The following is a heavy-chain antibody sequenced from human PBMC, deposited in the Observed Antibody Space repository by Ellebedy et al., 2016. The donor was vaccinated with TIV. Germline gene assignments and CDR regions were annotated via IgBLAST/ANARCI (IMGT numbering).Heavy chain of an antibody. CDR2: IKYDGSEK. D-gene: IGHD5-12*01. V-gene: IGHV3-7*01. CDR3: ARVGHSGYDSSTMPFDY. CDR1: GFTFSTSW. Sequence: GESLKISCTTSGFTFSTSWMDWVRHVPGRGLEWVANIKYDGSEKYYVDSVKGRFTISRDNAKNTLYLQMNSLRAEDTAVYYCARVGHSGYDSSTMPFDYWGQGTLVTVSS. J-gene: IGHJ4*02.